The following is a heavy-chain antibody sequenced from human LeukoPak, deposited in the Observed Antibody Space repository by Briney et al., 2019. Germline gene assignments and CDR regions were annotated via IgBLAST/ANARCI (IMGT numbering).Heavy chain of an antibody. J-gene: IGHJ4*02. V-gene: IGHV3-48*03. Sequence: GGSLRLSCVVSGFTFTSYEMHWVCQAPGKGLEWVSYISSSSGSIKNYADSVKGRFTISRDNAKNSLYLQMNSLTAEDTALYYCARGRIYFDFWGQGTLVTVCS. CDR2: ISSSSGSIK. CDR3: ARGRIYFDF. CDR1: GFTFTSYE.